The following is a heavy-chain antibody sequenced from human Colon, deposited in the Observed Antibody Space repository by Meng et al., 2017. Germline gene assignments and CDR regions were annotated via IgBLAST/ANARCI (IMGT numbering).Heavy chain of an antibody. CDR1: GFSGSAHW. CDR2: MSIDETAT. D-gene: IGHD3-22*01. CDR3: ARSGYNNGYDY. J-gene: IGHJ4*02. V-gene: IGHV3-74*01. Sequence: EVQWVGSGGTVVQPGWSLRLSCTCSGFSGSAHWMHWVRQVPGKGLVGIARMSIDETATTYADSVKGRFTISRDNGKNTLHLQMSSLRAEDSAVYYCARSGYNNGYDYWGQGTLVTVSS.